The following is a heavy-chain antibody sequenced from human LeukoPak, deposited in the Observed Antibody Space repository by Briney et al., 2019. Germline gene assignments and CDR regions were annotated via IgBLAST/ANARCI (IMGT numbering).Heavy chain of an antibody. J-gene: IGHJ4*02. CDR3: ARDWRHHVDY. Sequence: GGSLRLSCAASGFSFSSYWMHWVRQAPGKGLVWVSGINIHGTGTIYADSVKGRFTISRDNAKNTLYLQMNSLRAEDTAVYYCARDWRHHVDYLGQGILVTVSS. D-gene: IGHD1-14*01. CDR2: INIHGTGT. V-gene: IGHV3-74*01. CDR1: GFSFSSYW.